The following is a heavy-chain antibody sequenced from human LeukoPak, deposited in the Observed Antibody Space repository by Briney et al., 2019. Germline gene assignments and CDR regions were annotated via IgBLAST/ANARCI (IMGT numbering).Heavy chain of an antibody. Sequence: SGGSLRLSCAASGFTFSDYYMSWIRQAPGKGLEWVSYISSSGSTIYYADSVKGRFTISRDNAKNSLYLQMNSLRAEDTAVYYCARDFSERGWWLRGDVHADSFDYWGQGTLATVSS. J-gene: IGHJ4*02. CDR3: ARDFSERGWWLRGDVHADSFDY. CDR2: ISSSGSTI. D-gene: IGHD5-12*01. V-gene: IGHV3-11*04. CDR1: GFTFSDYY.